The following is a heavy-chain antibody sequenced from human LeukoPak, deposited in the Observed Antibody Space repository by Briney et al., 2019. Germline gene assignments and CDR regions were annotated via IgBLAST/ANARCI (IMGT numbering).Heavy chain of an antibody. CDR1: GFTFSSYW. D-gene: IGHD3-10*01. V-gene: IGHV3-7*01. J-gene: IGHJ4*02. CDR2: IKQDGSEK. CDR3: ARATYGSGSYYNDDDY. Sequence: GGSLRLSCAASGFTFSSYWMSWVRQAPGKGLEWVANIKQDGSEKYYVDSVKGRFTISRDNAKNSLYQRMNSLRAEDTAVYYCARATYGSGSYYNDDDYWGQGTLVTVSS.